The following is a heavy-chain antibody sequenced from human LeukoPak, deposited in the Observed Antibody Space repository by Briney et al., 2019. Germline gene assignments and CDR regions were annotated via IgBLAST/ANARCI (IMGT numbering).Heavy chain of an antibody. CDR2: ISGSSGTI. CDR1: GFTFSTYT. CDR3: ARKTWDSSGYYCLDY. V-gene: IGHV3-48*02. Sequence: GGSLRLSCAASGFTFSTYTMNWVRQAPGKGLEWVAYISGSSGTIHYADSVKGRFTISRDNAKNSLYLQMNYLRDEDTAVYYCARKTWDSSGYYCLDYWGQGTLVTVSS. J-gene: IGHJ4*02. D-gene: IGHD3-22*01.